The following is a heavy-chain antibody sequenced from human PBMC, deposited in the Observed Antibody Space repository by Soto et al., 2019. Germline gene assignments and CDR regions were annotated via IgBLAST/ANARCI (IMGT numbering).Heavy chain of an antibody. V-gene: IGHV3-23*01. CDR2: ISGSGGST. CDR1: GFTFSSYA. D-gene: IGHD6-13*01. J-gene: IGHJ5*02. Sequence: EVQLLESGGGLVQPGGSLRLFCAASGFTFSSYAMSWVRQAPGKGLEWVSAISGSGGSTYYADSVKSRFTISRDNSKNTLYLQMNRLRAEDTAGYYCAKVIAAAGTGYWFDPWGQGTMVTVSS. CDR3: AKVIAAAGTGYWFDP.